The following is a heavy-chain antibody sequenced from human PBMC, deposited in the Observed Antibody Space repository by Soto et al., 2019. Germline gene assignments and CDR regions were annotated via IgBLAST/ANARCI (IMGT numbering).Heavy chain of an antibody. V-gene: IGHV3-74*01. CDR3: ARDDFIVLVFSRGFDI. J-gene: IGHJ3*02. Sequence: EVQLVESGGGLVQPGGSLRLSCAASEFTFSRYWMQWVRQAPGEGLVWVSGISTDGSTERYVDSVKGRFTIYRDNFKNTLYLQMRSLRAEDTAVYCCARDDFIVLVFSRGFDIWGQGTVVTVSS. D-gene: IGHD2-15*01. CDR2: ISTDGSTE. CDR1: EFTFSRYW.